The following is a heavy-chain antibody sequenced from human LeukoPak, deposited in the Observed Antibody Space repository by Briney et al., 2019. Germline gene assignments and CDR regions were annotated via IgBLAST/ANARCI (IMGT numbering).Heavy chain of an antibody. V-gene: IGHV1-58*02. J-gene: IGHJ5*02. CDR3: ARDSDYGSAFDP. D-gene: IGHD3-10*01. Sequence: ASVKVSCKASGFTFTSSAMQWVRQARGQRLEWIGWIVVGSDNPNYAQKFQERVTITRDMSTSTAYMELSSLRSEDTAVYYCARDSDYGSAFDPWGQGTLVTVSS. CDR1: GFTFTSSA. CDR2: IVVGSDNP.